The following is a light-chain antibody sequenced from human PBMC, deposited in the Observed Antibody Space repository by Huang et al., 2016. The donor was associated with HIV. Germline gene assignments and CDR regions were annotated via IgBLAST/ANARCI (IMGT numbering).Light chain of an antibody. CDR3: QHYGNSRWT. CDR2: GAS. J-gene: IGKJ1*01. Sequence: EIVLTQSPGTLSLSPGERATLSCRASQSVSSNYFAWYQQKPGQAPLRLIYGASSRATGIPDRFSGSGSGTDFTLSISRLEPEDFAVYYCQHYGNSRWTFGLGTKVDIK. V-gene: IGKV3-20*01. CDR1: QSVSSNY.